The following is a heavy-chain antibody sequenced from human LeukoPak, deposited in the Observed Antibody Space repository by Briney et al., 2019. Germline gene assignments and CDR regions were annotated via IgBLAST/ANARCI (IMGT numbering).Heavy chain of an antibody. D-gene: IGHD6-13*01. CDR1: GGSISSYY. J-gene: IGHJ6*03. CDR3: ARSRFDSSSSYYYYYYMDV. Sequence: PSETLSLTCTVSGGSISSYYWSWIRQPPGKGLEWIGYIYYSGSTNYNPSLESRITISVDTSKNQFSLKLSSVTAADTAVYYCARSRFDSSSSYYYYYYMDVWGKGTTVTVSS. CDR2: IYYSGST. V-gene: IGHV4-59*01.